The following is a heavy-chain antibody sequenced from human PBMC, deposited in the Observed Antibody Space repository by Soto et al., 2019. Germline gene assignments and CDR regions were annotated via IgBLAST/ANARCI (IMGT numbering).Heavy chain of an antibody. CDR2: IIPIFGTA. V-gene: IGHV1-69*01. CDR1: GGSFNRHT. Sequence: QVQLVQSGAEVRKPGSSVRVSCKASGGSFNRHTISWVRQAPGQGLEWMGGIIPIFGTANHAQKFQGRVRIIADESTSTVYMELSSLSSDDTAIYYCARGWGYDSTDYYYAYWGQGTLVIVSS. J-gene: IGHJ4*02. CDR3: ARGWGYDSTDYYYAY. D-gene: IGHD3-22*01.